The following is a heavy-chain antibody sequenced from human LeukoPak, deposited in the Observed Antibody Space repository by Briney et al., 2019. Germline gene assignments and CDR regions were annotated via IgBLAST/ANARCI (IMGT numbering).Heavy chain of an antibody. J-gene: IGHJ4*02. D-gene: IGHD6-6*01. CDR3: ARHFGRGIAARPAYYFDY. Sequence: PSETLSLTCTVSGGSISSSSYDWGWIRQPPGKGLEWIGSIYYSGSTYYNPSLKSRVTISVDTSKNQFSLKLSSVTAADTAVYYCARHFGRGIAARPAYYFDYWGQGTLVTVSS. V-gene: IGHV4-39*01. CDR1: GGSISSSSYD. CDR2: IYYSGST.